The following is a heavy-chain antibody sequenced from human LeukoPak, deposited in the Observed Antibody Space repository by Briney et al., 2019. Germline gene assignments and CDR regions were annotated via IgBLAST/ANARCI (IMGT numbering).Heavy chain of an antibody. D-gene: IGHD3-9*01. V-gene: IGHV4-39*01. CDR2: IYYSGST. J-gene: IGHJ4*02. CDR1: GGSISSSSYY. Sequence: PSETVSLTCTVSGGSISSSSYYLGWIRQPPGKGLEWIGSIYYSGSTYYNPSLKSRVTISVDTSKNQLSLKLSSVTAADTAVYYCARYVLRYFDWLHAFDYWGQGTLVTVSS. CDR3: ARYVLRYFDWLHAFDY.